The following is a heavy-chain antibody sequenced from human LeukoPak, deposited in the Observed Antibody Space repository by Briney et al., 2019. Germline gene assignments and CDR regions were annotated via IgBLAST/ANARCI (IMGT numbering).Heavy chain of an antibody. J-gene: IGHJ4*02. CDR2: IYYSGST. V-gene: IGHV4-59*01. Sequence: SETLSLTCTVSGGSISSYYWSWIRQPPGKGLEWIGYIYYSGSTNYNPSLKSRVTISVDTSKNQFSLKLSSVTAADTAVYYCARARDEGFWSGYYTQYYFDYWGQGTLVTVSS. CDR1: GGSISSYY. D-gene: IGHD3-3*01. CDR3: ARARDEGFWSGYYTQYYFDY.